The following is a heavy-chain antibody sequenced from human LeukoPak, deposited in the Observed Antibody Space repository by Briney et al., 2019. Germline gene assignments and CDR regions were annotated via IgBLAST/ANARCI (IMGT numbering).Heavy chain of an antibody. Sequence: GKSLRLSCAASGLTVSIYTMHWVRQASGKGLEWVALISYDGTNKYYADSVKGRFTISRDNSKSTLYLQMNSLRAEDTAVYYCARAGGVVGATTNFDYWGQGTLVTVSS. CDR3: ARAGGVVGATTNFDY. J-gene: IGHJ4*02. CDR1: GLTVSIYT. CDR2: ISYDGTNK. D-gene: IGHD1-26*01. V-gene: IGHV3-30*01.